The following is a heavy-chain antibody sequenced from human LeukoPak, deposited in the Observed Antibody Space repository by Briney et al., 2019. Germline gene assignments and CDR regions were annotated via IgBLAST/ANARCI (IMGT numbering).Heavy chain of an antibody. CDR3: TTNPEYYSQSTGYYGWY. Sequence: SETLSLACTVSGGSIRSSSHYWGWIRQTPGKGLEWIGSIYYSGSTYYNPSLKSRVTISVDPPKNQFSLKLTSVTDADTAYYYCTTNPEYYSQSTGYYGWYWGQGTLVTASS. D-gene: IGHD3-22*01. J-gene: IGHJ4*02. CDR1: GGSIRSSSHY. V-gene: IGHV4-39*01. CDR2: IYYSGST.